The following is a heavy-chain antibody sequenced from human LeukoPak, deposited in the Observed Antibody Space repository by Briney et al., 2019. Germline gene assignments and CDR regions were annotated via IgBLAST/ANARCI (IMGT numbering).Heavy chain of an antibody. CDR2: ISYDGSNK. J-gene: IGHJ3*02. D-gene: IGHD1-14*01. V-gene: IGHV3-30-3*01. CDR3: ARDSGPTGALDI. Sequence: GGSLRLSCAASGFTFSSYAMHWVRQAPGKGLEWVAVISYDGSNKYYADSVKGRFTISRDNSKNTLYLQMNSLRAEDTAVYYCARDSGPTGALDIWGQGTMVTVSS. CDR1: GFTFSSYA.